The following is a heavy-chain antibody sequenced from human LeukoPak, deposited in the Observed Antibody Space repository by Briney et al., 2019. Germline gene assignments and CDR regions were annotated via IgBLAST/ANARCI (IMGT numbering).Heavy chain of an antibody. Sequence: ASVKVSCKASGGTFSSYAINWVRQATGQGLEWMGWMNPNSGNTGYAQKFQGRVTMTRNTSITTAYMELSSLRSEDTAVYYCARGLTRGNWFDPWGQGTLVTVSS. J-gene: IGHJ5*02. CDR2: MNPNSGNT. CDR3: ARGLTRGNWFDP. V-gene: IGHV1-8*02. D-gene: IGHD3-10*01. CDR1: GGTFSSYA.